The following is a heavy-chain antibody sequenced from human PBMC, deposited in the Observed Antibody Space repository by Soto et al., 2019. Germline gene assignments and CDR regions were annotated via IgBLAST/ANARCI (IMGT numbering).Heavy chain of an antibody. CDR3: ARENNVDDTYYYFMDV. D-gene: IGHD1-1*01. J-gene: IGHJ6*03. V-gene: IGHV4-61*05. CDR2: ISDTGRT. CDR1: GGSISSYSYY. Sequence: PSETLSLTCTVSGGSISSYSYYWGWIRQPPGKGLEWIGYISDTGRTDYNPSLESRVTISADTSKSQFSLRLFSVTAADTAVYYCARENNVDDTYYYFMDVRGKGTTVTVSS.